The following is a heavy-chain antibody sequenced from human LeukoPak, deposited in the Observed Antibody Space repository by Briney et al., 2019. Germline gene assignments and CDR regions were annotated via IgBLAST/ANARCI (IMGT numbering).Heavy chain of an antibody. V-gene: IGHV3-48*03. CDR3: ASAHGGSGYDRPFDY. Sequence: GGSLRLSCTASKFYFSTYDMNWVRQVPGKGLEWVSYIDSSASTTYYAGPVQGRFTVSRDNAKNSLYLQMTSLRVEDTAFYYCASAHGGSGYDRPFDYWGQGTLVTVSS. CDR1: KFYFSTYD. J-gene: IGHJ4*02. CDR2: IDSSASTT. D-gene: IGHD5-12*01.